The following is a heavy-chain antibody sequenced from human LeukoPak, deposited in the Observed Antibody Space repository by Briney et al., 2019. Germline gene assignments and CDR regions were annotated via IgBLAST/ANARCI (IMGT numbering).Heavy chain of an antibody. Sequence: GGSLRLSCAASGFTFSSYAMHWVRQAPGKGLEWVSVIYSGGSTYYADSVKGRFTISRDNSKNTLYLQMNSLRAEDTAVYYCAKDANLFDYWGQGTLVTVSS. CDR2: IYSGGST. V-gene: IGHV3-NL1*01. J-gene: IGHJ4*02. CDR1: GFTFSSYA. CDR3: AKDANLFDY.